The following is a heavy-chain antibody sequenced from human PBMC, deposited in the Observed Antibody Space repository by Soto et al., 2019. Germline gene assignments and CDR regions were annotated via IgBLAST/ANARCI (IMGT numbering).Heavy chain of an antibody. CDR3: ARTYYDFWSGYWRWFDP. J-gene: IGHJ5*02. D-gene: IGHD3-3*01. CDR2: IYYNGST. V-gene: IGHV4-59*01. Sequence: ASETLSLTCTVSGGSISSYYWSWIRQPPGKGLEWIGYIYYNGSTNYNPSLKSRVTISVDTSKNQFSLKLSSVTAADTAVYYCARTYYDFWSGYWRWFDPWGQGTLVTAPQ. CDR1: GGSISSYY.